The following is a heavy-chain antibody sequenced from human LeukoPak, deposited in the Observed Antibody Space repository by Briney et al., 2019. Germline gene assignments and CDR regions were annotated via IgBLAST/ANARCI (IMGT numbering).Heavy chain of an antibody. Sequence: PSETLSLTCTVSGGSISSYYWSWIRQPSGKGLEWSGNIYYSGSTNYNPSLKSRLTISVDTSKNQFSLKLSSVTAADTAVYYCARGRYSSSPWGQGTLVTVSS. CDR2: IYYSGST. CDR3: ARGRYSSSP. D-gene: IGHD6-6*01. V-gene: IGHV4-59*01. CDR1: GGSISSYY. J-gene: IGHJ4*02.